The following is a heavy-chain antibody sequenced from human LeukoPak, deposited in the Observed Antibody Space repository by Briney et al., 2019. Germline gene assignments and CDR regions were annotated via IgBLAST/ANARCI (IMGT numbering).Heavy chain of an antibody. CDR1: GGSISSYY. J-gene: IGHJ6*02. V-gene: IGHV4-59*01. CDR2: IYYSGST. CDR3: ARVSTRAYYGMDV. Sequence: SETLSLTCTVSGGSISSYYWSWIRQPPGKGLEWIGYIYYSGSTNYNPSLKSRVTISVDTSKNQFSLKLSSVTAADTAVYYCARVSTRAYYGMDVWGQGTTVTVSS. D-gene: IGHD3-16*02.